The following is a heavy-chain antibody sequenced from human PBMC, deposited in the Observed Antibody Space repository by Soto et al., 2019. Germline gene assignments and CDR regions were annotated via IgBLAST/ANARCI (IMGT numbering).Heavy chain of an antibody. J-gene: IGHJ4*02. D-gene: IGHD5-18*01. CDR2: IYYSGST. CDR1: GGSISSSSYY. V-gene: IGHV4-39*01. Sequence: QLQLQESGPGLVKPSETLSLTCTVSGGSISSSSYYWGWIRQPPGKGMAWIGSIYYSGSTYYNPSRKIRVTISVDTSKNQFSLKLSSVTAADTALYSCARPDTAGYWGQGTLVTVSS. CDR3: ARPDTAGY.